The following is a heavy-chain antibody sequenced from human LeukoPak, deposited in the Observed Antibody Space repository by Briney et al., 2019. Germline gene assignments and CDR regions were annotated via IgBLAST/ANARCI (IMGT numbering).Heavy chain of an antibody. D-gene: IGHD6-19*01. Sequence: GRSLRLSCAASGFTFSSYGMHWVRQAPGKGLEWVAVIWYDGSNKYYADSVKGRFTISRDNSKNTLYLQMNSLRAEDTAVYYCAREGGSGWYLDYWGQGTLVTVSS. CDR1: GFTFSSYG. CDR2: IWYDGSNK. V-gene: IGHV3-33*01. CDR3: AREGGSGWYLDY. J-gene: IGHJ4*02.